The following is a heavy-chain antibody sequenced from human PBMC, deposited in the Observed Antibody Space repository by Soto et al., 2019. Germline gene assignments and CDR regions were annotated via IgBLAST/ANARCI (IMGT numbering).Heavy chain of an antibody. Sequence: GGSLRLSCVASGFTFISSFMGWVRQAPGKGLEWVANIDQDGGGTYYVDSVEGRFTISRDNAKDSLYLQMNSLRGEDTAVYYCARYFRGSGRYFFDYWGQGTLVTVSS. CDR1: GFTFISSF. D-gene: IGHD6-19*01. CDR3: ARYFRGSGRYFFDY. V-gene: IGHV3-7*03. CDR2: IDQDGGGT. J-gene: IGHJ4*02.